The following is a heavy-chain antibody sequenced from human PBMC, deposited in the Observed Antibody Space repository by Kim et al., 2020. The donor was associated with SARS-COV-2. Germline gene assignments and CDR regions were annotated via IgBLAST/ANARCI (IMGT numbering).Heavy chain of an antibody. CDR2: ISYSGST. CDR1: GGSVSSGSYY. Sequence: SETLSLTCTVSGGSVSSGSYYWSWIRQLPGKGLEWIGYISYSGSTNYNPSLKSRVTISVDTSKNQLSLKLSSVTAADPAVYYCAGDKYSGYDYFAYYYCGVGSWGHGASVTVSS. V-gene: IGHV4-61*01. J-gene: IGHJ6*02. D-gene: IGHD5-12*01. CDR3: AGDKYSGYDYFAYYYCGVGS.